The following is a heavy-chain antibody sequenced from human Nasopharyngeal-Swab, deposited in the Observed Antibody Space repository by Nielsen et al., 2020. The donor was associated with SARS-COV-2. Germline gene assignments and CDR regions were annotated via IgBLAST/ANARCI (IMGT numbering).Heavy chain of an antibody. CDR2: ISIIGDQT. D-gene: IGHD4-11*01. J-gene: IGHJ4*02. CDR3: ATNNDYRFEN. Sequence: GESLKISCVVSGFTFSTAAMSWVRQAPGKGLEYVSGISIIGDQTYYADSVKGRFTISRDNAKNTLYLEVNSLRVEDTAVYYCATNNDYRFENWGQGTLVSASS. V-gene: IGHV3-23*01. CDR1: GFTFSTAA.